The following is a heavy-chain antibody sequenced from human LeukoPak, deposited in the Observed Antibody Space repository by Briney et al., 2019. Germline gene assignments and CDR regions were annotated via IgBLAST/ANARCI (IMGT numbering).Heavy chain of an antibody. Sequence: GGSLRLSCAASEFTFSRYWMHWVRHAPGKGVVWVSRINSDGSSTTYADSVKGRFTISRDNAKNTLYLEMNSLRAEDTAVYYCARGSTSWDLDYWGQGTLVTVSS. V-gene: IGHV3-74*01. J-gene: IGHJ4*02. CDR1: EFTFSRYW. CDR3: ARGSTSWDLDY. D-gene: IGHD1-26*01. CDR2: INSDGSST.